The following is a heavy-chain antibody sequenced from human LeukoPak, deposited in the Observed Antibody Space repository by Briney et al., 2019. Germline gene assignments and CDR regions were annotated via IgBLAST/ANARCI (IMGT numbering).Heavy chain of an antibody. V-gene: IGHV3-9*01. CDR1: GFTFDDYA. J-gene: IGHJ3*02. Sequence: GRSLRLSCAASGFTFDDYAMYWIRQVPGKGLEWVSGISWNSGTLGYADSVEGRFTISRDNAKNSLYLQMNGLRREDTALYYCARSRGSGSYFDAFDICGKGTMVTVSS. D-gene: IGHD3-10*01. CDR3: ARSRGSGSYFDAFDI. CDR2: ISWNSGTL.